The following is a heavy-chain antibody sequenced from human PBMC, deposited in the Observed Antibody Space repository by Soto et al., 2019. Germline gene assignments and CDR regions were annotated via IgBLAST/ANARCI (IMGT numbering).Heavy chain of an antibody. D-gene: IGHD2-15*01. CDR3: ARRYCSGGSCYEVPTPQDYYYYYMDV. CDR2: IWYEGSNK. J-gene: IGHJ6*03. Sequence: GGSLRLSCAASGFTFSSYGMHWVRQAPGKGLEWVAVIWYEGSNKYYADSVKGRFTISRDNSKNTLYLQMNSLRAEDTAVYYCARRYCSGGSCYEVPTPQDYYYYYMDVWGKGTTVTVSS. CDR1: GFTFSSYG. V-gene: IGHV3-33*01.